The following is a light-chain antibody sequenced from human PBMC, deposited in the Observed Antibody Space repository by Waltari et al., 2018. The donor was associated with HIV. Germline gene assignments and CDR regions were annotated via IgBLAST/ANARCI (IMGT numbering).Light chain of an antibody. CDR3: QQSYSTPQT. Sequence: DIQLTQSPSSLSVSVGDTVTITCRANQSVSTYLNWYQQQSGKAPELFIYAASTLKRGVPSRFTGSGSGTDFTLTINSLQPEDFATYHCQQSYSTPQTFGQGTKVEIK. CDR1: QSVSTY. V-gene: IGKV1-39*01. J-gene: IGKJ1*01. CDR2: AAS.